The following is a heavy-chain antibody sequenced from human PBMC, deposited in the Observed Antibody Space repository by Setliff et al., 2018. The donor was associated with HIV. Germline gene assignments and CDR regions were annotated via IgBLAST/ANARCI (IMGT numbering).Heavy chain of an antibody. CDR1: GGSMNENH. Sequence: SETLSLTCTVSGGSMNENHWSWLRQSPGKGLEWIAYIHTSGSTYFNPSFISRVTISIDSSKNQFSLKLMSLTAADTAAYYCARTGYAFDIWGRGTMVTVSS. V-gene: IGHV4-4*08. CDR3: ARTGYAFDI. CDR2: IHTSGST. J-gene: IGHJ3*02.